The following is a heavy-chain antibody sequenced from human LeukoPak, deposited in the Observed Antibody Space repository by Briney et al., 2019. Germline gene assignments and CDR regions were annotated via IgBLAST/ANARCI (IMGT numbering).Heavy chain of an antibody. CDR3: ARGLLPRGVLMYYGMDV. CDR2: IYAGGSDT. V-gene: IGHV5-51*01. J-gene: IGHJ6*02. D-gene: IGHD3-10*01. CDR1: GYSFTSYG. Sequence: GDSLKISWKVSGYSFTSYGIGWLRQMPGKGRDVMRIIYAGGSDTREGSAFQRQVTISADKSIRTHYLQWSRLKASETAMYYCARGLLPRGVLMYYGMDVWGQGTTVSVSS.